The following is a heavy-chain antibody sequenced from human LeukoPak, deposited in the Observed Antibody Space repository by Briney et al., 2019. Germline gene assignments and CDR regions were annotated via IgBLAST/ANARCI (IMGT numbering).Heavy chain of an antibody. CDR2: INDSGGNI. V-gene: IGHV3-23*01. J-gene: IGHJ4*02. CDR3: ATSVGGVLGYFHY. CDR1: GFTFSNYG. Sequence: GGPLRLSCTASGFTFSNYGMTWVRQAPGKGLEWVSIINDSGGNIYYADSVKGRFTISRDNSKNTLYLQMNNLRAEDTAVYYCATSVGGVLGYFHYWGQGTLVTVSS. D-gene: IGHD3-16*01.